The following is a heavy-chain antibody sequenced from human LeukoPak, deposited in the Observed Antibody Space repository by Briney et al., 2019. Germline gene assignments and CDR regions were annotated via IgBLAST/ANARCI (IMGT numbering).Heavy chain of an antibody. V-gene: IGHV4-59*01. CDR3: ARDRGIAADVDP. J-gene: IGHJ5*02. CDR1: GDSISSYY. CDR2: IYYSGST. Sequence: SETLSLACTVSGDSISSYYWSWIRQPPGKGLEWIGYIYYSGSTKYNPSLNSRVTISVDTSKNQFSLKLSSVTAADTAVYYCARDRGIAADVDPWGQGILVTVSS. D-gene: IGHD6-13*01.